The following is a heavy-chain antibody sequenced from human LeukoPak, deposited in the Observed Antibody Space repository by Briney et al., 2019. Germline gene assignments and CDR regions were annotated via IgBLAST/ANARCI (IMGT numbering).Heavy chain of an antibody. J-gene: IGHJ6*03. CDR1: GFTFSSYG. V-gene: IGHV3-33*06. Sequence: GGSLRLSCAASGFTFSSYGMHWVRQAPGKGLEWVAVIWYDGSNKYYADSVKGRFTISRDNSKNTLYLQMNSLTAQDTAVYYCAKDLGNWYYYMDVWGKGTTVTLSS. CDR2: IWYDGSNK. CDR3: AKDLGNWYYYMDV. D-gene: IGHD7-27*01.